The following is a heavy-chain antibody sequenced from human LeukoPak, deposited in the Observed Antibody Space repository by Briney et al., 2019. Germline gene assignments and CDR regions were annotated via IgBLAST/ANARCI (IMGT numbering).Heavy chain of an antibody. V-gene: IGHV4-34*01. CDR3: ARGYSSTDTANWFDP. CDR2: INHSGST. CDR1: GGSFSGYY. J-gene: IGHJ5*02. D-gene: IGHD6-13*01. Sequence: SETLSLTCAVYGGSFSGYYWSWIRQPPGKGLEWIGEINHSGSTNYNPSLKSRVTISVDTSKNQFSLKLSSVTAADTAVYYCARGYSSTDTANWFDPWGQGTLVTVSS.